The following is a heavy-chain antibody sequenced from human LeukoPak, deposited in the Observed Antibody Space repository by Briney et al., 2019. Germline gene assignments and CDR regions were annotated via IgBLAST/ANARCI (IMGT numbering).Heavy chain of an antibody. J-gene: IGHJ3*02. D-gene: IGHD4-17*01. CDR1: GGTFSSYA. CDR3: ATPMTTVTKGAFDI. Sequence: ASVKVSCKASGGTFSSYAISWVRQAPGQGLEWMGRIIPILGIANYAQKFQGRVTITADKSTSTAYMELSSLRSGDTAVYYCATPMTTVTKGAFDIWGQGTMVTVSS. V-gene: IGHV1-69*04. CDR2: IIPILGIA.